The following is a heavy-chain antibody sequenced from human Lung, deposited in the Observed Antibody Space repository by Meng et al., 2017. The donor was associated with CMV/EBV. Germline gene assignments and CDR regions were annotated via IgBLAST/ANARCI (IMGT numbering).Heavy chain of an antibody. D-gene: IGHD2-2*01. J-gene: IGHJ4*02. V-gene: IGHV4-4*02. Sequence: PVQQVGPGRVEPAAAVSLTGSCAGCCYSLSTCWSWGRQPPGKGVVWMGEINHSVGTNYNQSLRCRVTISLDKSKNQFSLTLRSVTAADTAVYYCARDPYATGCAEWGQGTLVTVSS. CDR3: ARDPYATGCAE. CDR2: INHSVGT. CDR1: GCCYSLSTC.